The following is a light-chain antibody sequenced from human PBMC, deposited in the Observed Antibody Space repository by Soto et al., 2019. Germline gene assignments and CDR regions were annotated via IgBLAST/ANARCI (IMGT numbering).Light chain of an antibody. CDR3: QQYISSPLT. V-gene: IGKV3-20*01. J-gene: IGKJ4*01. CDR2: GTS. Sequence: IVMTQSPGTLSLSPGEGATLSCRARRSSNSNYLAWYQQNPGQAPSLLTYGTSSRATDVPARFSASGSGTDFALTISRLEPEDVAVYYCQQYISSPLTFGGGTKVEI. CDR1: RSSNSNY.